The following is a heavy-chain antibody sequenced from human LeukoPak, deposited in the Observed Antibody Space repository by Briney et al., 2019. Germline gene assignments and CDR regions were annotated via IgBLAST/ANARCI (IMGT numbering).Heavy chain of an antibody. D-gene: IGHD3-22*01. J-gene: IGHJ4*02. Sequence: GGSLRLSCSASGFTFSSHAMHWVRQAPGKGLEYVSGISSNGGNTYYADSVKGRFTISRDNSKNTLYLQMSSPRPEDTAVYYCVKNMMVVVAFDYWGQGTLVTVSS. V-gene: IGHV3-64D*06. CDR1: GFTFSSHA. CDR2: ISSNGGNT. CDR3: VKNMMVVVAFDY.